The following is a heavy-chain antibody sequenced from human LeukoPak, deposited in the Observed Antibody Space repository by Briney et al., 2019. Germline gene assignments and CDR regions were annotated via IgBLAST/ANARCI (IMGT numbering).Heavy chain of an antibody. Sequence: GGSLRLSCAASGFSFGSHAMSWVRQAPGKGLDWVSVISNSGAVTHYADSVKGRFTISRDKSNNMLYLQMDNLSAEDTAIYYCVKGGRICSSSTCRVDYWGQGTLVTVSS. CDR3: VKGGRICSSSTCRVDY. V-gene: IGHV3-23*01. J-gene: IGHJ4*02. CDR2: ISNSGAVT. D-gene: IGHD2-2*01. CDR1: GFSFGSHA.